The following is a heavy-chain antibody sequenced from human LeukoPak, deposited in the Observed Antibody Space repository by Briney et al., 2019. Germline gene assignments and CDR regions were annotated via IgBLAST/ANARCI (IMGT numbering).Heavy chain of an antibody. D-gene: IGHD3-22*01. J-gene: IGHJ4*02. CDR1: GFTFSSYA. CDR3: AKVRTRYDSSGYVDY. V-gene: IGHV3-23*01. Sequence: HPGGSLRLSCAASGFTFSSYAMSWVRQAPGKGLEWVSAISGSGGSTYYADSVKGPFTISRDNSKNTLYLQMNSLRAEDTAVYYCAKVRTRYDSSGYVDYWGQGTLVTVSS. CDR2: ISGSGGST.